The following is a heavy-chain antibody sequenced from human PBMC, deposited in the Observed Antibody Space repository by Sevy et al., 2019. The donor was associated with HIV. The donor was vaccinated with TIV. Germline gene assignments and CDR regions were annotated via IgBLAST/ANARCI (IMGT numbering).Heavy chain of an antibody. D-gene: IGHD3-22*01. J-gene: IGHJ4*02. CDR3: ARIYDSSGYTFDY. V-gene: IGHV3-48*01. CDR2: ISSSSSTI. Sequence: GESLKISCAASGFTFSSYSMNWVRQAPGKGLEWVSYISSSSSTIYYADSVKGRFTISRDNAKNSLYLQMNSLRAEDTAVYYCARIYDSSGYTFDYWGQGTLVTVSS. CDR1: GFTFSSYS.